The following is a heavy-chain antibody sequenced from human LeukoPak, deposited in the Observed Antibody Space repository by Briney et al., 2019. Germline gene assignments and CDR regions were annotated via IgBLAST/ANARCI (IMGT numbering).Heavy chain of an antibody. V-gene: IGHV3-30*03. CDR3: ARDGVGYCSSTSCPYYFDY. CDR2: ISYDGSNK. Sequence: GRSLRLSCAASGFTFSSYGMHWVRQAPGKGLEWVAVISYDGSNKYYADSVKGRFTISRDNSKNTLYLQMNSLRAEDTAVYYCARDGVGYCSSTSCPYYFDYWGQGTLVTVSS. J-gene: IGHJ4*02. CDR1: GFTFSSYG. D-gene: IGHD2-2*01.